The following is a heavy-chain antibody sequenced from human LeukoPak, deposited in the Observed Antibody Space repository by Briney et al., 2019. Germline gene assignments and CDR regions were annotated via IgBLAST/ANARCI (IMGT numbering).Heavy chain of an antibody. Sequence: NPSETLSLTCTVSGGSVSSGSYYWSWIRQPPGKGLEWIGYIYYSGSTNYNPSLKSRVTISVDTSKNQFSLKLSSVTAADTAVYYCASTSYYYDSSGYLMSQYYFDYWGQGTLVTVSS. CDR1: GGSVSSGSYY. V-gene: IGHV4-61*01. CDR2: IYYSGST. J-gene: IGHJ4*02. CDR3: ASTSYYYDSSGYLMSQYYFDY. D-gene: IGHD3-22*01.